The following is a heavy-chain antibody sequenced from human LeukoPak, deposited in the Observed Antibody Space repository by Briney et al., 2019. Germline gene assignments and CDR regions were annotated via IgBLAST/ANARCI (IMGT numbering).Heavy chain of an antibody. D-gene: IGHD5-24*01. CDR3: ARTEEDGFDY. J-gene: IGHJ4*02. V-gene: IGHV1-8*01. CDR1: GYTFTSYD. Sequence: ASVKVSCKASGYTFTSYDINWVRQATGQGLEWMGWMNPNSGNTGYAQKFQGRVTMTTDTSTSTAYMELRSLRYDDTAVYYCARTEEDGFDYWGQGTPVTVSS. CDR2: MNPNSGNT.